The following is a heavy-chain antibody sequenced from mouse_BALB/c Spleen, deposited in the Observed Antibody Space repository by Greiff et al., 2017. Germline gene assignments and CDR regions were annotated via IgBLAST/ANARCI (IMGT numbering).Heavy chain of an antibody. CDR3: ARHVYGSSQYCAMDY. D-gene: IGHD1-1*01. Sequence: DVMLVESGGGLVKPGGSLKLSCAASGFAFSSYDMSWVRQTPEKRLEWVAYISSGGGSTYYPDTVKGRFTISRDNAKNTLYLQMSSLKAEDTAMYYCARHVYGSSQYCAMDYWGQGTSVTVSS. CDR2: ISSGGGST. V-gene: IGHV5-12-1*01. J-gene: IGHJ4*01. CDR1: GFAFSSYD.